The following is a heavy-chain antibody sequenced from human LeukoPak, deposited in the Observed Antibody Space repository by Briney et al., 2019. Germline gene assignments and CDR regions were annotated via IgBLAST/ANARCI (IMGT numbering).Heavy chain of an antibody. CDR1: GFTFSSYW. CDR3: ARDGGTEVSAPLDF. V-gene: IGHV3-7*01. D-gene: IGHD2-21*02. CDR2: IKQDGSEK. J-gene: IGHJ4*02. Sequence: GGSLRLSCAASGFTFSSYWMSWVRQAPGKGLEWVANIKQDGSEKYYVDSVTGRFTIPRDNAKNSLYLQMNSLRAEDTAVYYCARDGGTEVSAPLDFWGQGTLVTVSS.